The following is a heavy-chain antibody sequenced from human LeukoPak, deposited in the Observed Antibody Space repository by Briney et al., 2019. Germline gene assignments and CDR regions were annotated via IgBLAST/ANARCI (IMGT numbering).Heavy chain of an antibody. J-gene: IGHJ3*02. D-gene: IGHD6-19*01. Sequence: ASVKVSCKASGYTFTNYYMDWVRQAPGQGLEWMGIINPSGGTTSYAQKFQGRVTMTRDTSTSTVYMELSSLRSEDTAVYYCASDIAVAGIAFDIWGQGTMVTVSS. CDR3: ASDIAVAGIAFDI. CDR1: GYTFTNYY. CDR2: INPSGGTT. V-gene: IGHV1-46*01.